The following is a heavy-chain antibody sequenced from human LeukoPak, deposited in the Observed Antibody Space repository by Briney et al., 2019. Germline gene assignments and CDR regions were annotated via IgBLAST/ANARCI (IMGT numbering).Heavy chain of an antibody. D-gene: IGHD3-22*01. CDR2: IYYSGST. Sequence: SETLSLTCTVSGGSISSGGYYWSWIRQHPGKGLEWIGYIYYSGSTNYNPSLKSRVTISVDTSKNQFSLKLSSVTAADTAVYYCARRSYYDSSDYAPFDYWGQGTLVTVSS. V-gene: IGHV4-31*03. CDR1: GGSISSGGYY. J-gene: IGHJ4*02. CDR3: ARRSYYDSSDYAPFDY.